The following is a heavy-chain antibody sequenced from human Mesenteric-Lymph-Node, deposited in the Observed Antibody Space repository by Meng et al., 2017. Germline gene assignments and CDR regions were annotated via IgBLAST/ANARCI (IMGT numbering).Heavy chain of an antibody. CDR3: AREYSSSWYGGVAFDI. CDR2: IYYSGST. CDR1: GGSISSSSYY. Sequence: SETLSLTCTVSGGSISSSSYYWGWIRQPPGKGLEWIGSIYYSGSTYYNPSLKSRVTISVDTSKNQFSLKLSSVTAADTAVYYCAREYSSSWYGGVAFDIWGQGTMVTVSS. D-gene: IGHD6-13*01. V-gene: IGHV4-39*07. J-gene: IGHJ3*02.